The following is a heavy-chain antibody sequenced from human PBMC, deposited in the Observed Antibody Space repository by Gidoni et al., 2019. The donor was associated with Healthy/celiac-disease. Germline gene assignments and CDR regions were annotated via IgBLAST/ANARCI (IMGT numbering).Heavy chain of an antibody. CDR2: IWYDGSNK. CDR1: GFTFSSYG. D-gene: IGHD6-6*01. J-gene: IGHJ5*02. V-gene: IGHV3-33*01. CDR3: ARDLRQLGWFDP. Sequence: QVQLVESGGGVVQPGRSLRLSCAASGFTFSSYGLHWVRQAPGKGLEWVAVIWYDGSNKYYADSVKGRFTISRDNSKNTLYLQMTSLRAEDTAVYYCARDLRQLGWFDPWGQGTLVTVSS.